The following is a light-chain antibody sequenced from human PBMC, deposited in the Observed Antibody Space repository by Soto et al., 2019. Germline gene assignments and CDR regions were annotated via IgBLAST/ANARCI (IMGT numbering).Light chain of an antibody. CDR3: MQALQTRT. V-gene: IGKV2-28*01. Sequence: DIVMTQSPVSLPVTPGGPASISCRSSQSLLHSNGYNYLDWYLQKPGQSPQLLIYLGSNRASGVPDRFSGSGSGTDFTLKISRVEAEDVGVYYCMQALQTRTFGQGTKVDIK. CDR1: QSLLHSNGYNY. CDR2: LGS. J-gene: IGKJ1*01.